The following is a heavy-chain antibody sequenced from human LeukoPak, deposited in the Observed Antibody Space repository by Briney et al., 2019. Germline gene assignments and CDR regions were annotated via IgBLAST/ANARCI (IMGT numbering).Heavy chain of an antibody. CDR2: IYYSGST. CDR3: ARDAKAVIAPYNWFDP. D-gene: IGHD2-21*01. J-gene: IGHJ5*02. Sequence: PSETLSLTCTVSGGSISSYYWSWIRQPPGKGLEWIGYIYYSGSTNYNPSLKSRVTISVDTSKNQFSLKLSSVTAADTAVYYCARDAKAVIAPYNWFDPWGQGSLVTVSS. CDR1: GGSISSYY. V-gene: IGHV4-59*01.